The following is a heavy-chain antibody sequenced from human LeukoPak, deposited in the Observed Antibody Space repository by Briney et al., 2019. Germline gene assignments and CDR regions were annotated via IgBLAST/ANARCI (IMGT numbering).Heavy chain of an antibody. CDR3: AKAFHRAVVPAAINWFDP. J-gene: IGHJ5*02. V-gene: IGHV3-23*01. Sequence: GGSLRLSCAASGFTFSSYAMSWVRQAPGKGLEWVSAISGSGGSTYYADSVKGRFTISRDNSKNTLYLQMNSLRAEDTAVYYCAKAFHRAVVPAAINWFDPWGQGTLVTVSS. CDR1: GFTFSSYA. D-gene: IGHD2-2*01. CDR2: ISGSGGST.